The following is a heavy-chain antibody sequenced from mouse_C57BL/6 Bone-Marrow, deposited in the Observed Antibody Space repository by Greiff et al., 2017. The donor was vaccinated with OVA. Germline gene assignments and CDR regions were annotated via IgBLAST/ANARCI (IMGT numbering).Heavy chain of an antibody. CDR1: GFNIKDYY. CDR2: IDPEDGET. Sequence: EVKLVESGAELVKPGASVKLSCTASGFNIKDYYMHWVKQRTEQGLEWIGRIDPEDGETKYAPKFQGKATITADTSSNTAYLQLSSLTSEDTAVYYCAYYYVSSWYFDVWGTGTTVTVSS. V-gene: IGHV14-2*01. J-gene: IGHJ1*03. D-gene: IGHD1-1*01. CDR3: AYYYVSSWYFDV.